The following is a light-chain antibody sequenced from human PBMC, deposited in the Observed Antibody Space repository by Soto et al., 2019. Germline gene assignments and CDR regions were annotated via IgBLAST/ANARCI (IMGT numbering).Light chain of an antibody. J-gene: IGKJ5*01. CDR1: QDIKNY. CDR3: QKYGSIPIT. V-gene: IGKV1-33*01. CDR2: DAS. Sequence: DLPMTQSPSSLSASVGDRVTITCQASQDIKNYLNWYQQKPGKAPKLLIYDASNLETGVPSRFSGSGSGTDFSFTISSLQSEDIGTYYCQKYGSIPITFGQGTRLEIK.